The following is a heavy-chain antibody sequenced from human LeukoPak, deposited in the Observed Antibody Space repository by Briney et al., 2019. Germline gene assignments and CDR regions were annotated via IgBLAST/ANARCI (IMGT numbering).Heavy chain of an antibody. V-gene: IGHV4-34*01. J-gene: IGHJ6*02. CDR1: GGSFSGYY. CDR2: INHSGST. CDR3: ARGRYDILTGYSNYYYYGMDV. Sequence: SETLSLTCAVYGGSFSGYYWSWIRQPPGKGLEWSGEINHSGSTNYNPSLKSRVTISVDTSKNQFSLKLSSVTAADTAVYYCARGRYDILTGYSNYYYYGMDVWGQGTTVTVSS. D-gene: IGHD3-9*01.